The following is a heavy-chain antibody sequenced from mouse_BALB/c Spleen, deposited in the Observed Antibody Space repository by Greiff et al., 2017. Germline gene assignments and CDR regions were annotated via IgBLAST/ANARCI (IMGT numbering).Heavy chain of an antibody. D-gene: IGHD1-2*01. Sequence: VQLKQSGPGLVAPSQSLSITCTVFGFSLTSFGVHWVRQPPGKGPEWLGVIWAGGSTNYNSDLMSRQSISKDNSKSQGFLKMNSLQTNDTAMYYCDRDRRLRENYYAMDYWGQGTSVTVSS. CDR2: IWAGGST. CDR3: DRDRRLRENYYAMDY. V-gene: IGHV2-9*02. J-gene: IGHJ4*01. CDR1: GFSLTSFG.